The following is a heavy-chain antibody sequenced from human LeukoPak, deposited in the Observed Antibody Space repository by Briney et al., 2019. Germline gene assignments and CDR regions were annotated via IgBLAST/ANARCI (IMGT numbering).Heavy chain of an antibody. D-gene: IGHD5-24*01. J-gene: IGHJ4*02. V-gene: IGHV1-69*04. CDR2: ITPILGIA. CDR3: ARDIGDGYNIY. CDR1: GGTFSSYA. Sequence: SVKVSCKASGGTFSSYAISWVRQASGQGLEWMGRITPILGIANYAQKFQGRVTITADKSTSTAYMELSSLRSEYMAVYYCARDIGDGYNIYWGQGTLVTVSS.